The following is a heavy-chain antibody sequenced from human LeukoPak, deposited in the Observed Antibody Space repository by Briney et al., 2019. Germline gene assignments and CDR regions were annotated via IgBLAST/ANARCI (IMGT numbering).Heavy chain of an antibody. J-gene: IGHJ4*02. CDR2: ISGSGGST. D-gene: IGHD3-10*01. CDR3: AKGLYLPMVRGVIHGWDY. Sequence: PGGSLRLSCAASGFTFSSYGMSWVRQAPGKGLEWVSAISGSGGSTYYADSVKGRFTISRDNSKNTLYLQMNSLRAEDTAVYYCAKGLYLPMVRGVIHGWDYWGQGTLVTVSS. V-gene: IGHV3-23*01. CDR1: GFTFSSYG.